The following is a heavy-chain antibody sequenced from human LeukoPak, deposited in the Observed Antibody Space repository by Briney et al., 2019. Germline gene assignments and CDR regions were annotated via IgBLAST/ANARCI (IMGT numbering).Heavy chain of an antibody. V-gene: IGHV4-39*07. CDR1: GGSIRSSSSY. J-gene: IGHJ5*02. Sequence: PSETLSLTCTVSGGSIRSSSSYWGWIRQPPGKGLEWIGSIYYSGSTYYNPSLKSRVTISVDTSKNQFSLKLSSVTAADTAVYYCARGRITMIRGAPLWFDPWGQGTLVTVSS. CDR3: ARGRITMIRGAPLWFDP. D-gene: IGHD3-10*01. CDR2: IYYSGST.